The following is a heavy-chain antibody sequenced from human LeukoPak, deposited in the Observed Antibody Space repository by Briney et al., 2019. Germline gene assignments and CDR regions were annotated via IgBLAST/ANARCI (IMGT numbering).Heavy chain of an antibody. CDR3: ARVTAWGSGMDV. CDR1: GGSISSSSYY. CDR2: ISYSGST. J-gene: IGHJ6*02. V-gene: IGHV4-39*07. D-gene: IGHD5-18*01. Sequence: SETLSLTCTVSGGSISSSSYYWGWIRQPPGKGLEWIGSISYSGSTYYSPSLESRVTISVDTSKNQFSLKLSSVTAADTAVYYCARVTAWGSGMDVWGQGTTVTVSS.